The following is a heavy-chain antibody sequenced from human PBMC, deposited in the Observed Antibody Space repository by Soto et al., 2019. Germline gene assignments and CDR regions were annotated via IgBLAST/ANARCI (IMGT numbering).Heavy chain of an antibody. CDR1: GGSISSYY. J-gene: IGHJ6*03. V-gene: IGHV4-59*01. CDR2: IYYSGST. D-gene: IGHD3-9*01. CDR3: ARITSNYDILTGYYWDYYYYMDV. Sequence: SETLSLTCTVSGGSISSYYWSWIRQPPGKGLEWIGYIYYSGSTNYNPSLKSRVTISVDTSKNQFSLKLSSVTAADTAVYYCARITSNYDILTGYYWDYYYYMDVWGKGTTVTVSS.